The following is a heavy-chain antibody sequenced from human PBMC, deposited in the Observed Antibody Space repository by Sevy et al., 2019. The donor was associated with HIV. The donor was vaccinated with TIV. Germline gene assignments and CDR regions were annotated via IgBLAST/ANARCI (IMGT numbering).Heavy chain of an antibody. CDR3: ARVVGYCGSLYYYYGMDV. Sequence: SETLSLTCTVSGGSISSYYWSWIRQPPGKGLEWIGYIYYSGSTNYNPSLKSRVTISVDTSKNQFSLKLSSVTAADTAALYCARVVGYCGSLYYYYGMDVWGQGTTVTVSS. V-gene: IGHV4-59*01. CDR1: GGSISSYY. J-gene: IGHJ6*02. CDR2: IYYSGST. D-gene: IGHD1-26*01.